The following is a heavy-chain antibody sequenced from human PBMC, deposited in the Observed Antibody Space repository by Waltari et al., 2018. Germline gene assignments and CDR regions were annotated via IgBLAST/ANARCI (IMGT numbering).Heavy chain of an antibody. J-gene: IGHJ3*02. D-gene: IGHD6-6*01. CDR2: IYYSGST. Sequence: QVQLQESGPGLVKPSETLSLTCTVSGGSISSYYWSWIRQPPGKGLEWIGYIYYSGSTNYNPSLKSRVTISVDTSKNQFSLKLSSVTAADTAVYYCARTDRKAARPRSPYAFDIWGQGTMVTVSS. V-gene: IGHV4-59*01. CDR1: GGSISSYY. CDR3: ARTDRKAARPRSPYAFDI.